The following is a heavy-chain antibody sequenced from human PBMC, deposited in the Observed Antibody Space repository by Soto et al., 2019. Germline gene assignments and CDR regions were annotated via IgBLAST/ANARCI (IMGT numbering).Heavy chain of an antibody. J-gene: IGHJ2*01. CDR2: ISGSGGST. Sequence: EVQLLESGGGLVQPGGSLRLSCAASGFTFSSYAMNWVRQAPGKGLEWVSAISGSGGSTYYADSVKGRFTISRDNSKNTLYLQMNSLRAEDTAVYYCAKDSASGYQLHMGRSYWYFDLWGRGTLVTVSS. CDR1: GFTFSSYA. V-gene: IGHV3-23*01. CDR3: AKDSASGYQLHMGRSYWYFDL. D-gene: IGHD2-2*01.